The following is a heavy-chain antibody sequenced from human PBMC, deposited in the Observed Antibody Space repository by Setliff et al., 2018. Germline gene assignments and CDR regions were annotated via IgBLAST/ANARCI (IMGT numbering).Heavy chain of an antibody. V-gene: IGHV4-39*01. CDR3: ARLYYASRALYFDS. CDR1: GGSISSSSYY. J-gene: IGHJ4*02. CDR2: IYYSGST. Sequence: SETLSLTCTVSGGSISSSSYYWGWIRQPPGKGLEWIGSIYYSGSTYYNPSLKSRVTMSVDKSKNQFSLNLRSVTAADTAIYYCARLYYASRALYFDSWGQGTLVTVSS. D-gene: IGHD3-16*01.